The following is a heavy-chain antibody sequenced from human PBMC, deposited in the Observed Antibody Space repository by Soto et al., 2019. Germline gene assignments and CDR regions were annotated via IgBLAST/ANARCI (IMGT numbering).Heavy chain of an antibody. J-gene: IGHJ4*02. Sequence: SXRLSCLFTVFNFDDFSIDLFRQAPGKGLEFVSGITWNSRVLAYADSVNGRFTISRYNARNSLYLQMDSLRDEDTALYYCAKGRYDFWSKYYFESWGQGTLVNVYS. CDR3: AKGRYDFWSKYYFES. CDR1: VFNFDDFS. CDR2: ITWNSRVL. D-gene: IGHD3-3*01. V-gene: IGHV3-9*01.